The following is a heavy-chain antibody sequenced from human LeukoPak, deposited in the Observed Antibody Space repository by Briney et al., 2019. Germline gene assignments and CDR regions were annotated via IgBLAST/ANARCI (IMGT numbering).Heavy chain of an antibody. CDR3: ARGGVRVTMFGGPRRGWFDP. CDR2: INHSGST. D-gene: IGHD3-3*01. V-gene: IGHV4-34*01. J-gene: IGHJ5*02. Sequence: SETLSLTCAVYGGTFSGYYWSWIRQPTGKGLEWIGEINHSGSTNYNPSLKSRVTISVDTSNNQFSLKLSSVTAADTAVYYCARGGVRVTMFGGPRRGWFDPWGQGTLVTVSS. CDR1: GGTFSGYY.